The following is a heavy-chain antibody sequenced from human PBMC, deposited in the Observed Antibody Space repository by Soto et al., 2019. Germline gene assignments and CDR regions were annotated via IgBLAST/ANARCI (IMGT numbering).Heavy chain of an antibody. CDR2: INPSGGST. J-gene: IGHJ3*02. V-gene: IGHV1-46*01. CDR1: GYTFTSYY. D-gene: IGHD3-22*01. Sequence: ASVKVSCKASGYTFTSYYMHWVRQAPGQGLEWMGIINPSGGSTSYAQKFQGRVTMTRDTSTSTVYMELSSLRSEDTAVYYCARDYYDSSAIPDALDIWGQGTVVTVSS. CDR3: ARDYYDSSAIPDALDI.